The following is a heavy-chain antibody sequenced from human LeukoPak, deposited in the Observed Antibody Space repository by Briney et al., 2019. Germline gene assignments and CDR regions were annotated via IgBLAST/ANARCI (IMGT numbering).Heavy chain of an antibody. Sequence: SETLSLTCTVSGGSISSYYWSWIRQPPGKGLEWIGYIYYSGSTNYKPSLKSRVTISVDTSKNQFSLKLSSVTAADTAVYYCARAIYYGSGSYYNVLGTFNYYYYMDVWGKGTTVTVSS. J-gene: IGHJ6*03. CDR2: IYYSGST. CDR3: ARAIYYGSGSYYNVLGTFNYYYYMDV. CDR1: GGSISSYY. D-gene: IGHD3-10*01. V-gene: IGHV4-59*01.